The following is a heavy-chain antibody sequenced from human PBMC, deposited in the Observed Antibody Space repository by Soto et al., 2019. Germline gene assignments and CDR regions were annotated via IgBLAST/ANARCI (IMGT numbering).Heavy chain of an antibody. CDR1: GFTFSNAW. CDR2: IKSKTDGGTT. D-gene: IGHD3-3*01. Sequence: KPGGSLRLSCAASGFTFSNAWMSWVRQAPGKGLEWVGRIKSKTDGGTTDYAAPVKGRFTISRDDSKNTLYLQMNSLKTEDTAVYYCTQERGYDFWSGPWDWFDPWGQGTLVTVSS. CDR3: TQERGYDFWSGPWDWFDP. J-gene: IGHJ5*02. V-gene: IGHV3-15*01.